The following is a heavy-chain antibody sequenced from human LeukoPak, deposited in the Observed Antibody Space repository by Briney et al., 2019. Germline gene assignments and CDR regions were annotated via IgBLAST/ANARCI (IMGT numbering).Heavy chain of an antibody. Sequence: GGSLRLSCAASRFTFSSYAMSWVRQAPGKGLEWVANIKQDGSEKYYVDSVKGRFTISRDNAKNSLYLQMNSLRAEDTAVYYCARDLGYYFDYWGQGTLVTVSS. CDR2: IKQDGSEK. J-gene: IGHJ4*02. V-gene: IGHV3-7*01. D-gene: IGHD2-15*01. CDR3: ARDLGYYFDY. CDR1: RFTFSSYA.